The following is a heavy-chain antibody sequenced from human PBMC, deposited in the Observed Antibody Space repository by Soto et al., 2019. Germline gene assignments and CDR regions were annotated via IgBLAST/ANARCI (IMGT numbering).Heavy chain of an antibody. D-gene: IGHD3-10*01. CDR1: GDIFNFYY. J-gene: IGHJ4*02. CDR2: VNPIVSMS. Sequence: QVQLVQSGAEVKRPGSSVKVSCKASGDIFNFYYINWVREAPGLGIEWMGRVNPIVSMSNYAQKFQGRVTMTADKSTSTAYMELSSLRSEDTAIYYCASSYGSGYRAFDYWGQGALVTVSS. CDR3: ASSYGSGYRAFDY. V-gene: IGHV1-69*02.